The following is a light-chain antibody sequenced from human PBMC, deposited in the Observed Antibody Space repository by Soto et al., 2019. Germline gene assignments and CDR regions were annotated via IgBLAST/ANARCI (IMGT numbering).Light chain of an antibody. Sequence: EIILTQSPDTLSLSPWERATLSCRASQTVSSSYLAWCQQRPGQAPRLLIYGASTRAAGIPDRFSGSGSGTDFTLTITRIEPEDSAVYFCQQYTGPPTTFGQGTRLEI. CDR1: QTVSSSY. CDR3: QQYTGPPTT. V-gene: IGKV3-20*01. CDR2: GAS. J-gene: IGKJ5*01.